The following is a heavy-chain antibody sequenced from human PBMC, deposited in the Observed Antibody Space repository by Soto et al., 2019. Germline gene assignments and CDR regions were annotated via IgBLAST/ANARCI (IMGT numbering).Heavy chain of an antibody. V-gene: IGHV3-7*01. CDR1: GFTFSTYW. Sequence: EVQLVESGGGLVQPGGSLRLSCAASGFTFSTYWMTWVRRPPGKGLEWVANLDQDGSERYYVDSVRGRFTIYRDNAKNSLYLQLNRLRAADTAVYYCVCGGNFFVYWGQGTLVTVSP. J-gene: IGHJ4*02. CDR2: LDQDGSER. CDR3: VCGGNFFVY. D-gene: IGHD3-16*01.